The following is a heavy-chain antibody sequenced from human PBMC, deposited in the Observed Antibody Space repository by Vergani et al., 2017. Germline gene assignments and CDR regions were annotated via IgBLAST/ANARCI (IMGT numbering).Heavy chain of an antibody. V-gene: IGHV3-23*03. D-gene: IGHD3-3*01. CDR2: IYSGGSST. CDR1: GFTFSSYA. Sequence: EVQLLESGGGLVQPGGSLRLSCAASGFTFSSYAMSWVRQAPGKGLEWVSVIYSGGSSTYYADSVKGRFTISRDNSKNTLYLQMNSLRAEDTAVYYCAKYVRGIRLRGYYFDYWGQGTLGTGSS. CDR3: AKYVRGIRLRGYYFDY. J-gene: IGHJ4*02.